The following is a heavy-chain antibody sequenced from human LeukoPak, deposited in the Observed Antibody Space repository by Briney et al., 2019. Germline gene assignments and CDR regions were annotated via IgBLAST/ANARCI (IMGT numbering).Heavy chain of an antibody. CDR3: AKDFMRGSIGYFDY. Sequence: PGGSLRLSCAASGFTFSSYAMNWVRQAPGKGLERVPGISGSGVSTYFADSVKGRFTISRDNSKNTLYLQMNSLRAEDTAVYYCAKDFMRGSIGYFDYWGQGTLVTVSS. V-gene: IGHV3-23*01. CDR1: GFTFSSYA. J-gene: IGHJ4*02. CDR2: ISGSGVST. D-gene: IGHD3-10*01.